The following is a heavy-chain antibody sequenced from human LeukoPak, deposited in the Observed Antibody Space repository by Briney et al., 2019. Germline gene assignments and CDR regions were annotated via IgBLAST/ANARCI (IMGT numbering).Heavy chain of an antibody. CDR3: AKDGGEYYDILTGYYPRLYYMDV. J-gene: IGHJ6*03. D-gene: IGHD3-9*01. Sequence: GGSLRLSCAASGFTFSSYWMHWVRQAPGKGLEWVSAISGSGGSTYYADSVKGRFTISRDNSKNTLYLQMNSLRAEDTAVYYCAKDGGEYYDILTGYYPRLYYMDVWGKGTTVTISS. CDR2: ISGSGGST. V-gene: IGHV3-23*01. CDR1: GFTFSSYW.